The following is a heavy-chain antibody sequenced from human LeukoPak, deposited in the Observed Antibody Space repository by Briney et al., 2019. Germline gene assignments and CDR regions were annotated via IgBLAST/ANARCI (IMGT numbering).Heavy chain of an antibody. CDR3: ARQAYYDFWSGHYSRGVEDAFDI. D-gene: IGHD3-3*01. V-gene: IGHV4-38-2*01. Sequence: SETLSLTCALCGYSISSGYYWGWIRQPPGKGLEWIITISHSGTTYYNPSLKGRVTISVDTSKNHFSLKLRSVTTADTAVYYCARQAYYDFWSGHYSRGVEDAFDIWGQGTMVSVSS. CDR1: GYSISSGYY. CDR2: ISHSGTT. J-gene: IGHJ3*02.